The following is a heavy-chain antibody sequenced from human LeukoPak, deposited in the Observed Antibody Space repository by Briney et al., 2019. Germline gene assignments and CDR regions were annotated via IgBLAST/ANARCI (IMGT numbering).Heavy chain of an antibody. Sequence: GGSLRLSCAASGFTFSSYGMHWVRQAPGKGLEWVAVISYDGSNKYYADSVKGRFTISGDNSKNTLYPQMNSLRAEDTAEYYCARESLVATKDYWGQGTLVTVSS. J-gene: IGHJ4*02. CDR3: ARESLVATKDY. CDR2: ISYDGSNK. CDR1: GFTFSSYG. D-gene: IGHD5-12*01. V-gene: IGHV3-30*03.